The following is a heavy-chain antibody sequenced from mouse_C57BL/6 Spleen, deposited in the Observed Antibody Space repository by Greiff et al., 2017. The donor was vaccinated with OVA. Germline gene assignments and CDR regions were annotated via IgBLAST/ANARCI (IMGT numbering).Heavy chain of an antibody. CDR3: ARNTSWVYAMDY. J-gene: IGHJ4*01. Sequence: EVKLQESGPELVKPGASVKISCKASGYTFTDYYMNWVKQSHGKSLEWIGDINPNNGGTSYNQKFKGKATLNVDKSSSTAYMELRSLTSEDSAVYYCARNTSWVYAMDYWGQGTSVTVSS. V-gene: IGHV1-26*01. D-gene: IGHD2-12*01. CDR1: GYTFTDYY. CDR2: INPNNGGT.